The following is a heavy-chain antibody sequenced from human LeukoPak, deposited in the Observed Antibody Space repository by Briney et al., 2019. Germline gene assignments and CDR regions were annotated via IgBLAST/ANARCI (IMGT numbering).Heavy chain of an antibody. J-gene: IGHJ4*02. V-gene: IGHV1-2*02. CDR1: GYTFTGYY. CDR3: ARVGVAAAGYPFDY. CDR2: INPNSGGT. D-gene: IGHD6-13*01. Sequence: ASVKVSCKASGYTFTGYYMHWVRQAPGQGLEWMGWINPNSGGTNYAQKFQGRVTMTRDTSISTAYMELSRLRSDDTAVYYCARVGVAAAGYPFDYWGQRTLVTVSS.